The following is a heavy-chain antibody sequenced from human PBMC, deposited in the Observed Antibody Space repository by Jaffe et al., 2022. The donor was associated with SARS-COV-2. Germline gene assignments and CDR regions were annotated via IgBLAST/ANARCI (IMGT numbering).Heavy chain of an antibody. CDR3: AGDQMGY. D-gene: IGHD2-8*01. CDR2: INEDGSAK. CDR1: GFTFSSYW. J-gene: IGHJ4*02. V-gene: IGHV3-7*01. Sequence: EVQLVESGGGLVQPGGSLRLSCAASGFTFSSYWMNWVRQAPGQGLESVANINEDGSAKNYVDSVKGRFTISRDNAKNSLYLQMNSLRAEDAAVYYCAGDQMGYWGQGTLVTVSS.